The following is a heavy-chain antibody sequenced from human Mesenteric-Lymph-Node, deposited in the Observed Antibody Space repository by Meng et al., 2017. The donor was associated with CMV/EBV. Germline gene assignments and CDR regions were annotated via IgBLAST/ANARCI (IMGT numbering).Heavy chain of an antibody. V-gene: IGHV4-34*01. CDR2: INHSGST. CDR1: GGSFSGYY. Sequence: GSLRLSCAVYGGSFSGYYWSWIRQPPGKGLEWIGEINHSGSTNYNPSLKSRVTISVDTSKNQFSLKLSSVTAADTAVYYCARGPGYCSSTSCYTGGVDYWGQGTLVTVSS. CDR3: ARGPGYCSSTSCYTGGVDY. J-gene: IGHJ4*02. D-gene: IGHD2-2*02.